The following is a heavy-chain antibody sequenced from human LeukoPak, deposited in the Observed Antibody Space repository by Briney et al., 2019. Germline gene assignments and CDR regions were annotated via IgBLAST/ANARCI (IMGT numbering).Heavy chain of an antibody. CDR3: ARKNDFEI. D-gene: IGHD2/OR15-2a*01. V-gene: IGHV4-59*01. CDR1: GGSITSDH. CDR2: IYYSGKI. Sequence: SETLSLTCTVSGGSITSDHWNWTRQPPGKGLEWIGCIYYSGKIYYNPSLKSRVTISVDMSKNQFSLRLTSVTAADTAVYYCARKNDFEIWGQGTLVTVSS. J-gene: IGHJ3*02.